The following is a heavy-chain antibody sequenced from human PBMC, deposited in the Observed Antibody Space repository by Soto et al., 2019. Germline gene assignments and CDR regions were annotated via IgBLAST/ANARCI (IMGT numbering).Heavy chain of an antibody. V-gene: IGHV3-23*01. Sequence: SCKASGYTFTSYYMTWVRQAPGKGLEWVSAISGGGDTTSYADSVKGRFTVSRDGSKNTLYLQMSSLRAEDTALYYCAKGRGGSGSLTPRVDFWGQGTLVTVSS. CDR1: GYTFTSYY. D-gene: IGHD3-10*01. J-gene: IGHJ4*02. CDR3: AKGRGGSGSLTPRVDF. CDR2: ISGGGDTT.